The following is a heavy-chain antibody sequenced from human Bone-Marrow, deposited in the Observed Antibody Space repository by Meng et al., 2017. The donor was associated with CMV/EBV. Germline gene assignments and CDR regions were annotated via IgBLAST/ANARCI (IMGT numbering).Heavy chain of an antibody. Sequence: ASVKVSCKASGYTFTSYGISWVRQAPGQGLEWMGWISAYNGNTNYAQKLQGRVTMTTDTSTSTAYMELRSLRSDDTAVYYCARFREESDYDFWSGYLTYYYYGMDVWGQGPTVTVSS. CDR1: GYTFTSYG. D-gene: IGHD3-3*01. V-gene: IGHV1-18*01. CDR3: ARFREESDYDFWSGYLTYYYYGMDV. J-gene: IGHJ6*01. CDR2: ISAYNGNT.